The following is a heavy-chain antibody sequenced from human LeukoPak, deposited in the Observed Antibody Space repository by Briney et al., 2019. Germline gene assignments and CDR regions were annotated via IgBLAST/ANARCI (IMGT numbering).Heavy chain of an antibody. V-gene: IGHV3-21*01. J-gene: IGHJ4*02. D-gene: IGHD3-10*01. CDR2: IDDASTYI. Sequence: PGGSLRLSCAASGFSFSASSMSWVRQAPGKGLEWVSYIDDASTYIFYADSVQGRFTLSRDNAKNSLILQMNSLRAEDTAVYYCARDTSGSQVITYLDYWGQGILVTVSS. CDR3: ARDTSGSQVITYLDY. CDR1: GFSFSASS.